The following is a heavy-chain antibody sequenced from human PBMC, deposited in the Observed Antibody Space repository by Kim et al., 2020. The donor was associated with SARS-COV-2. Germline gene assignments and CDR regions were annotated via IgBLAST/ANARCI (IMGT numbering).Heavy chain of an antibody. CDR1: GGSISSYY. J-gene: IGHJ6*02. D-gene: IGHD3-10*01. Sequence: SETLSLTCTVSGGSISSYYWSWIRQPPGKGLEWIGYIYYSGSTNYNPSLKCRVTISVDTSKNQFSLKLSSVTAADTAVYYCARTHRDGYYYYYYGMDVWGQGTTVTVSS. CDR2: IYYSGST. CDR3: ARTHRDGYYYYYYGMDV. V-gene: IGHV4-59*01.